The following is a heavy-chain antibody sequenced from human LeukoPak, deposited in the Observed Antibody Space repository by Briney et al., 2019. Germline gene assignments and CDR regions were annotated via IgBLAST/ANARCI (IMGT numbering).Heavy chain of an antibody. J-gene: IGHJ5*02. Sequence: ASVKVSCKTSGYSFTDYYMHWVRQAPGQGLECMGWINPNSGGTSSAQKFQGRVTMTRDTSITTVYMEVSWLTSDDTAIYYCARADRLHGGPYLIGPWGQGTLVTVSS. CDR1: GYSFTDYY. CDR2: INPNSGGT. D-gene: IGHD2-21*01. V-gene: IGHV1-2*02. CDR3: ARADRLHGGPYLIGP.